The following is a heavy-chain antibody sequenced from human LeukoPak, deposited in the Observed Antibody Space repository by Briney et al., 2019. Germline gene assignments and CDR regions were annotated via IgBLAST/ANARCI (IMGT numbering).Heavy chain of an antibody. J-gene: IGHJ4*02. V-gene: IGHV3-30*03. CDR3: ARIRTAYCGTTKCREFDH. CDR1: GFTFSSYG. D-gene: IGHD2-21*01. CDR2: ILYDGSIK. Sequence: GGSLRLSCAASGFTFSSYGMHWVRQAPGKGLEWVAVILYDGSIKQYAESVKGRFTISRDNSKNTLDLQMNSLGVEDTAVYHCARIRTAYCGTTKCREFDHWGPGTLVAVSS.